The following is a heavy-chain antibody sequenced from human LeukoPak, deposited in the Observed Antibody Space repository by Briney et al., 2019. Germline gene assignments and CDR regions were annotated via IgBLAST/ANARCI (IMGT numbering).Heavy chain of an antibody. CDR2: ISSSGSAI. J-gene: IGHJ5*02. CDR1: GFTFSSSA. CDR3: ARTASGGTTPLRWNWFDP. V-gene: IGHV3-48*03. Sequence: PGGSLRLSCAAPGFTFSSSAMNWVRQAPGKGLEWVSYISSSGSAIYYADSVKGRFTISRDNAKNSLYLQMNSLRAEDTAVYYCARTASGGTTPLRWNWFDPWGQGTLVTVSS. D-gene: IGHD1-1*01.